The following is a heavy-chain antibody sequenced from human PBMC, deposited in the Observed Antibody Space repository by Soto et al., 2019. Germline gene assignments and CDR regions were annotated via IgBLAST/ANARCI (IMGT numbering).Heavy chain of an antibody. Sequence: QVQLVESGGGVVQPGRSLRLSCAVSGFTFDSYPMHWVRQAPGKGLEWVAVVSYDGTKEYYADSVKGRFTISRDNSKSTLSLQMNSRRAADTAVYYCARAEYSSSWSPYYYYYGMDVWGQGTTVTVSS. V-gene: IGHV3-30*14. CDR3: ARAEYSSSWSPYYYYYGMDV. D-gene: IGHD6-13*01. CDR2: VSYDGTKE. J-gene: IGHJ6*02. CDR1: GFTFDSYP.